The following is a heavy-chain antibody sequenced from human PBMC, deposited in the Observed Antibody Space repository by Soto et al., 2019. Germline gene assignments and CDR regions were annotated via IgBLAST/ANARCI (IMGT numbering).Heavy chain of an antibody. CDR3: ARTKSPAPFYDATGDFER. D-gene: IGHD3-22*01. CDR2: IYYSGST. Sequence: QVQLKESGPRLVKPSQTLSLTCTVSGASINNDDYYWSWIRQPPGKGLEWIAYIYYSGSTYYEPSLKSRLSISLDPSKNEVSLTLTSVTAADTAVYYCARTKSPAPFYDATGDFERWGQGTLVAVSS. CDR1: GASINNDDYY. V-gene: IGHV4-30-4*01. J-gene: IGHJ4*02.